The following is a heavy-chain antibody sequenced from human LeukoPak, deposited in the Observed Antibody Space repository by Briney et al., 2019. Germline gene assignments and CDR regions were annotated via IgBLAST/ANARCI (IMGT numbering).Heavy chain of an antibody. CDR2: ISGSGGST. V-gene: IGHV3-23*01. Sequence: GGSLRLSCAASGFTFSSYAMSWVRQAPGKGLEWVSAISGSGGSTYYADSVKGRFTISRDNSKNTLYLQMNSLRAEDTAVYYCAKYSGSGSYYYYYYMDVWGEGTTVTVSS. J-gene: IGHJ6*03. D-gene: IGHD3-10*01. CDR3: AKYSGSGSYYYYYYMDV. CDR1: GFTFSSYA.